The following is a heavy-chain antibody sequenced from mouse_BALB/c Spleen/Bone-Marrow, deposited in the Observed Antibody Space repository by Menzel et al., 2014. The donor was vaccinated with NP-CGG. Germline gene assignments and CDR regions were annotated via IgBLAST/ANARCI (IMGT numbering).Heavy chain of an antibody. CDR2: SRNKAKHYTT. Sequence: EVKVVESGGGLVQPGDSLRLSCATSGFTFSDFCMEWVRQPPGKRLEWIAASRNKAKHYTTEYSASVKGRFIVSRDTSQSILYLQMNALRAEDTAIYYCARDVGYGNYFVYWGQGTLVTVSA. CDR1: GFTFSDFC. V-gene: IGHV7-1*02. D-gene: IGHD2-10*02. J-gene: IGHJ3*01. CDR3: ARDVGYGNYFVY.